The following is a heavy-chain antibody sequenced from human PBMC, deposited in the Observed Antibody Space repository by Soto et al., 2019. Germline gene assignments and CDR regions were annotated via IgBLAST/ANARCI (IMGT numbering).Heavy chain of an antibody. CDR3: AGGNYYDSSGSLY. CDR1: GFTFSIYS. D-gene: IGHD3-22*01. CDR2: ISSSSSTI. Sequence: GGSLRLSCAASGFTFSIYSMNWVRHAPGKGLEWVSYISSSSSTIYYADSVKGRFTISRDNAKNSLYLQMNSLRDEDTAVYYCAGGNYYDSSGSLYWGQGTLVTVSS. V-gene: IGHV3-48*02. J-gene: IGHJ4*02.